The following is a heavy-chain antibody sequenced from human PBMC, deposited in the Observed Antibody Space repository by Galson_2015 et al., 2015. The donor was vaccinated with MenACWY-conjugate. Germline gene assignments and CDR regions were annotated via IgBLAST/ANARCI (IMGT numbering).Heavy chain of an antibody. Sequence: SETLSLTCTVSGGSISGNDLYCGWFRQPPGKGLEWIGNIHYSGGTYHNPSLKSRITTSVGTSKNQFSLNLASVTAADTAMYYCGRRRPRDIGGGFDIWGQGTLVTVSS. J-gene: IGHJ3*02. D-gene: IGHD2-15*01. CDR2: IHYSGGT. CDR3: GRRRPRDIGGGFDI. CDR1: GGSISGNDLY. V-gene: IGHV4-39*01.